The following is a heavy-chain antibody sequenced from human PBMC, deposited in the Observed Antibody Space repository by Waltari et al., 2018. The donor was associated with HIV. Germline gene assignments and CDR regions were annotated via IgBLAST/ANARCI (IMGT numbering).Heavy chain of an antibody. J-gene: IGHJ6*02. CDR3: ARDYGSGRGGGMDV. CDR1: GGSISSAGFY. V-gene: IGHV4-31*03. CDR2: IYYTGGT. Sequence: QVQLQESGPGLVKPSQTLSLTCTVSGGSISSAGFYWSWIRQHPGKGLEWMGNIYYTGGTYSNPFLKSRVTISIDTANNQFSLNLSSVTAAETAVYYCARDYGSGRGGGMDVWGQGTTVTVSS. D-gene: IGHD3-10*01.